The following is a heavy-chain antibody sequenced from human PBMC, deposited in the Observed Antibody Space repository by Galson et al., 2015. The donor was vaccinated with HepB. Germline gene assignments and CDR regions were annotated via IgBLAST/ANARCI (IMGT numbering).Heavy chain of an antibody. CDR1: GYTFSSYG. CDR3: VRFAEDSDP. V-gene: IGHV1-18*04. D-gene: IGHD2-21*01. Sequence: SVKVSCKASGYTFSSYGITWVRQAPGRGLEWMGWISAYSGKTNYAPKIEDRVTMTKDTSTRTVYMELRSLTSDDTATYYCVRFAEDSDPWGQGTLVIVSS. CDR2: ISAYSGKT. J-gene: IGHJ4*02.